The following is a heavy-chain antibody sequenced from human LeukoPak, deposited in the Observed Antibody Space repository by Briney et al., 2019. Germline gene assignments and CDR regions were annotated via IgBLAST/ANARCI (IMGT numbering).Heavy chain of an antibody. Sequence: ASVKVSCKAFGYTFTTHDISWVRQAPGQGLEWMGWMNPISGNTGYAQKFQGRVTLSRDTSISTAYMNLSSLRSEDTAVYYCTRADCTDGICYIYKGIDFWGQGTLVTVSS. CDR1: GYTFTTHD. D-gene: IGHD2-8*01. CDR2: MNPISGNT. J-gene: IGHJ4*02. V-gene: IGHV1-8*03. CDR3: TRADCTDGICYIYKGIDF.